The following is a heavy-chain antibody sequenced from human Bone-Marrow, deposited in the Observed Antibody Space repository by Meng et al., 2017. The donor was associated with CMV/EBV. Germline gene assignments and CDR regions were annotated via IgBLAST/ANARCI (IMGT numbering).Heavy chain of an antibody. J-gene: IGHJ6*02. D-gene: IGHD3-3*01. CDR2: IYHSGST. V-gene: IGHV4-38-2*02. CDR1: GYSISSGYY. Sequence: SETLSLTCTVSGYSISSGYYWGWIRQPPGKGLEWIGSIYHSGSTYYNPSLKSRVTLSVDTSTNQFSLNLNSVTATDTAVYYCARRVARRGYYGMDVWGQGTTVTVSS. CDR3: ARRVARRGYYGMDV.